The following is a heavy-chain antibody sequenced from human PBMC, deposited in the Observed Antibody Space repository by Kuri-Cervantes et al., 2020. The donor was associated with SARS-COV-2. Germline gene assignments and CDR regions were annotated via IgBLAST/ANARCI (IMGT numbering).Heavy chain of an antibody. V-gene: IGHV4-39*01. D-gene: IGHD3-3*01. CDR2: IYYSGST. Sequence: LRLSCTVSGGSISSSSYYWGWIRQPPGKGLEWIGSIYYSGSTYYNPSLKSRVTISVDTSKNQFSLKLSSVTAADTAVYYCARQMMSSITIFGVVITRNWFDPWGQGTLVTVSS. CDR1: GGSISSSSYY. J-gene: IGHJ5*02. CDR3: ARQMMSSITIFGVVITRNWFDP.